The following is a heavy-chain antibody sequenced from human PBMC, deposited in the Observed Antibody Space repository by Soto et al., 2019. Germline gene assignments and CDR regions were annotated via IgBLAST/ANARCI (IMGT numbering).Heavy chain of an antibody. CDR2: ISGSGGIT. CDR1: GFTFSSQA. J-gene: IGHJ5*02. D-gene: IGHD1-1*01. V-gene: IGHV3-23*01. CDR3: AKGWNPYIQRDWFDP. Sequence: GWALRLSCAASGFTFSSQAMSWVRQAPGKGLEWVSAISGSGGITYYADSVKGRFTVSRDNSKNTLYLQMNSLRAEETAVYYCAKGWNPYIQRDWFDPWGQGTLVTASS.